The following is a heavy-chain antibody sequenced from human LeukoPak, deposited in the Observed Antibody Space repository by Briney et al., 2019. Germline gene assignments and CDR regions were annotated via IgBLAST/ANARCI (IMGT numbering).Heavy chain of an antibody. D-gene: IGHD3-22*01. Sequence: PGGSLRLSCAASGFTFSSYWMSWVRQAPGKGLEWVANIKQDGSEKYYVDSVKGRFTISRDNAKNSLYLQMNSLRAEDTAVYYCSIVVVITPLDGMDVWGQGTTVTVSS. CDR3: SIVVVITPLDGMDV. CDR1: GFTFSSYW. V-gene: IGHV3-7*01. CDR2: IKQDGSEK. J-gene: IGHJ6*02.